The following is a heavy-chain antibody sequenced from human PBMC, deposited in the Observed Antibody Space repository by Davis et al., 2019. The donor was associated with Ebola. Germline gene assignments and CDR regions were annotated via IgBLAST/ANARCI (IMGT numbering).Heavy chain of an antibody. CDR1: GGSFSAYY. D-gene: IGHD3-3*01. Sequence: PSETLSLTCAVYGGSFSAYYWTWIRQPPGKGLEWIGEINHSGSTNYNPSLKSRVTISVDTSKNQFSLKLSSVTAADTAVYYCARFYLEWLLWPDYMDVWGKGTTVTVSS. CDR3: ARFYLEWLLWPDYMDV. V-gene: IGHV4-34*01. J-gene: IGHJ6*03. CDR2: INHSGST.